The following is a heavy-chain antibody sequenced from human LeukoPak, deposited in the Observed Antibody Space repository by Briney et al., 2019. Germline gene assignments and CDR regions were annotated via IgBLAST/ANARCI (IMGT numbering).Heavy chain of an antibody. D-gene: IGHD2/OR15-2a*01. CDR2: IIPIFGTA. CDR3: AREARSAAQYLGWFDP. Sequence: ASVKVSCKASGYTFTDNYMHWVRQAPGQGLEWMGGIIPIFGTANYAQKFQGRVTITADESTSTAYMELSSLRSEDTAVYYCAREARSAAQYLGWFDPWGQGTLVTVSS. V-gene: IGHV1-69*13. J-gene: IGHJ5*02. CDR1: GYTFTDNY.